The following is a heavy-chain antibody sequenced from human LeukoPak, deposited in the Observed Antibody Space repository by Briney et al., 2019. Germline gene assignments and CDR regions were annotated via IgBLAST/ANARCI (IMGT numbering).Heavy chain of an antibody. V-gene: IGHV4-34*01. J-gene: IGHJ5*02. CDR3: ARRGYYGSGSYYRRWFDP. Sequence: SETLSLTCAVYGGSFSGYYWSWIRQPPGKVLEWIGEINHSGSTNYNPSLKSRVTISVDTSKNQFSLKLSSVTAADTAVYYCARRGYYGSGSYYRRWFDPWGQGTLVTVSS. CDR2: INHSGST. CDR1: GGSFSGYY. D-gene: IGHD3-10*01.